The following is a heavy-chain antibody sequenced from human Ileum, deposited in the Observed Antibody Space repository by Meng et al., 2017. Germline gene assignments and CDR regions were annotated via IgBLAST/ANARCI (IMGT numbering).Heavy chain of an antibody. CDR3: AKSVNFDAGGYYP. J-gene: IGHJ5*02. D-gene: IGHD3-22*01. V-gene: IGHV3-66*01. Sequence: GQLVESGGGWGQPGGSLRLSCAASGFTVSVNYMSWVRQAPGKGLEWVSCIYVDGRTYYADSVKGRFTIFRDSSKNTLYLQMNSLRAEDTAVYYCAKSVNFDAGGYYPWGQGTLVTAPQ. CDR2: IYVDGRT. CDR1: GFTVSVNY.